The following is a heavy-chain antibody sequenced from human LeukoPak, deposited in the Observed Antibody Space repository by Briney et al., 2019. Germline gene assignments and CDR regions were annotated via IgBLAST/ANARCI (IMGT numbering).Heavy chain of an antibody. CDR3: AKRETYYDFWSGNYLDY. CDR1: GFTFSSYA. CDR2: ISGSGGST. Sequence: GGSLRLSCAASGFTFSSYAMSWVRQAPGKGLEWVSAISGSGGSTYYADSVKGRFTISRDNSKNTLYLQMNSLRAEDTAVYYCAKRETYYDFWSGNYLDYWGQGTLVTVSS. D-gene: IGHD3-3*01. V-gene: IGHV3-23*01. J-gene: IGHJ4*02.